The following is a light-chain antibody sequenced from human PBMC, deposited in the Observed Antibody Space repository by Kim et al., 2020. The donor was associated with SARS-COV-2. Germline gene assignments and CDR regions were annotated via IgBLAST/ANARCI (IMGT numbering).Light chain of an antibody. V-gene: IGKV3-20*01. CDR1: QSVASNY. CDR3: QQYGSSPCT. CDR2: DAS. J-gene: IGKJ2*02. Sequence: LSPGDTAARSGRASQSVASNYLAWYQQKPGQAPSRLIFDASTRATGISDRFSGSGSETDFTLTISRLEPEDFTVYYCQQYGSSPCTFSQRTKLEI.